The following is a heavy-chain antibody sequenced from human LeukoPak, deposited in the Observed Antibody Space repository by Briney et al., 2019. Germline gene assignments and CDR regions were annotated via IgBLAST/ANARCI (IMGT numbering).Heavy chain of an antibody. CDR3: ARDISPPNWFDP. CDR1: GYTFTNYG. CDR2: ISAYNDNT. D-gene: IGHD3-9*01. Sequence: ASVKVSCKASGYTFTNYGISWVPQAPGQGLEWMGWISAYNDNTNYAQKLQGRVTMTTDTSTSTAYMELRSLRSDDTAVYYCARDISPPNWFDPWGQGTLVTVSS. V-gene: IGHV1-18*01. J-gene: IGHJ5*02.